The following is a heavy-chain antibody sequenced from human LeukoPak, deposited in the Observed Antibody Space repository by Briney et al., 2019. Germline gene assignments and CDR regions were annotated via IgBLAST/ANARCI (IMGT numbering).Heavy chain of an antibody. J-gene: IGHJ4*02. D-gene: IGHD2-21*02. V-gene: IGHV3-23*01. CDR3: AKVSHIVVVTATLFDY. CDR2: ISGSGGST. Sequence: PGGSLRLSCAASGFTFSSYAMSWVRQASGKGLEWVSAISGSGGSTYYADSVKSRFTISRDNSKNTLYLQMNSLRAEDTAVYYCAKVSHIVVVTATLFDYWGQGTLVTVSS. CDR1: GFTFSSYA.